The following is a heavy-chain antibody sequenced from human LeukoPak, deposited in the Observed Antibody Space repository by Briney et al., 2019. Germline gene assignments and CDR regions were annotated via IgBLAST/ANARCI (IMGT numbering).Heavy chain of an antibody. D-gene: IGHD6-19*01. J-gene: IGHJ3*02. Sequence: ASVKVSCKASGYTFTGYYMHWVRQAPGQGLEWMGWINPNSGGTNYAQKFQGWVTMTRDTSISTAYMELSRLRSDDTAVYYCARGALRQWLPRSADAFDIWGQGTMVTVSS. CDR3: ARGALRQWLPRSADAFDI. CDR2: INPNSGGT. CDR1: GYTFTGYY. V-gene: IGHV1-2*04.